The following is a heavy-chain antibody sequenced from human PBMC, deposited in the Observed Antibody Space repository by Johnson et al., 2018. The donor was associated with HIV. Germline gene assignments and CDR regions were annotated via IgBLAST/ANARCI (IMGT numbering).Heavy chain of an antibody. CDR2: IGTAGDT. CDR3: AKGEIEDAFDI. Sequence: VQLVESGGGLVQPGGSLRLSCAASGFTFSSYDMHWVRQATGKGLEWVSAIGTAGDTYYPGSVKGRFTISRDNSKNTLYLQMNSLRAEDTAVYYCAKGEIEDAFDIWGQGTMVTVSS. J-gene: IGHJ3*02. D-gene: IGHD1-26*01. V-gene: IGHV3-13*01. CDR1: GFTFSSYD.